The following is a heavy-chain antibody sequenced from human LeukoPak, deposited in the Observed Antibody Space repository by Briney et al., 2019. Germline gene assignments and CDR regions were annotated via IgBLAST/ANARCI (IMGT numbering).Heavy chain of an antibody. CDR1: GGSFSSSSYY. Sequence: SETLSLTCTVSGGSFSSSSYYWGWIRQPPGKGLEWIGSIYCSGSTYYNPSLKSRVTISVDTSKNQFSLKLSSVTAADTAVYYCARSFRGSYSNYYYYYMDVWAKGTTVTVSS. CDR2: IYCSGST. D-gene: IGHD1-26*01. CDR3: ARSFRGSYSNYYYYYMDV. J-gene: IGHJ6*03. V-gene: IGHV4-39*01.